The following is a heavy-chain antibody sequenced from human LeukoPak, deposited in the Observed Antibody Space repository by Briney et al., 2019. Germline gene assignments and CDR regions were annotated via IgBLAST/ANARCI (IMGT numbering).Heavy chain of an antibody. CDR3: ARDGRDIVVVPAAMFDP. D-gene: IGHD2-2*01. CDR1: GGSFSSYY. Sequence: PSETLSLTCTVSGGSFSSYYWRWIRQPPGKGLEWLGYFYYSGSTNYNPSLKSRVTISVDTSKNQYSLKLSSVTAADTAVYYGARDGRDIVVVPAAMFDPWGQGTLVTVSS. V-gene: IGHV4-59*01. J-gene: IGHJ5*02. CDR2: FYYSGST.